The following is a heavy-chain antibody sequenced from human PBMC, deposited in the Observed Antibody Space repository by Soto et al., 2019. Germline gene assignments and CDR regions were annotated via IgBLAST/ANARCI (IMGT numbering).Heavy chain of an antibody. CDR3: ARDGVDTATGYYYGMDV. CDR1: GYTFTSYG. Sequence: ASVKVSCKASGYTFTSYGISWVRQAPGQGLEWMGWISAYNGNTNYAQKHQGRVTMTTDTSTSTAYKKLRSLRSDDTAVYYCARDGVDTATGYYYGMDVWGQGTTVTVSS. CDR2: ISAYNGNT. J-gene: IGHJ6*02. V-gene: IGHV1-18*01. D-gene: IGHD5-18*01.